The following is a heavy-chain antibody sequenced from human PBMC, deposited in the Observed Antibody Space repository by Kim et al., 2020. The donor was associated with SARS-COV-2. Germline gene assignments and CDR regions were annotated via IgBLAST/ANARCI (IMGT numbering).Heavy chain of an antibody. V-gene: IGHV3-33*01. CDR2: ISYDGRNE. D-gene: IGHD3-3*01. Sequence: GGSLRLSCAASGFIFSNYAMHWVRQAPGRGLEWVALISYDGRNERYAGSVKGRFTISRDNSKNTLSLQMNSLRADDAAVYYCAREWTLGMETYFDPWGQGTLVIVSS. CDR3: AREWTLGMETYFDP. CDR1: GFIFSNYA. J-gene: IGHJ5*02.